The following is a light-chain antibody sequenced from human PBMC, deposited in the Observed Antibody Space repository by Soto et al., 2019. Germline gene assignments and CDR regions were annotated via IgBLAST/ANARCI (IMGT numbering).Light chain of an antibody. CDR1: QSVSSSY. CDR2: GAS. CDR3: QQYGSSHSIT. J-gene: IGKJ5*01. V-gene: IGKV3-20*01. Sequence: EIVLTQSPGTLSLSPGERATLSCRASQSVSSSYLAWYQQKPGQAPRLLIYGASSRATGIPDRFSGSGSGTDFSLTISSLEPEDFAVYYCQQYGSSHSITFGQGTRLEIK.